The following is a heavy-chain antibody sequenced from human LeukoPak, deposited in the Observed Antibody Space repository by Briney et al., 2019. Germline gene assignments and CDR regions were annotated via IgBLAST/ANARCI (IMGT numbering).Heavy chain of an antibody. J-gene: IGHJ4*02. D-gene: IGHD3-9*01. CDR2: FDPEDGET. V-gene: IGHV1-24*01. CDR1: GYTFTGYY. CDR3: ATDRARGLRYFDWLLSLHY. Sequence: ASVKVSCKASGYTFTGYYMHWVRQAPGQGLEWMGGFDPEDGETIYAQEFQGRVTMTEDTSTDTAYMELSSLRSEDTAVYYCATDRARGLRYFDWLLSLHYWGQGTLVTVSS.